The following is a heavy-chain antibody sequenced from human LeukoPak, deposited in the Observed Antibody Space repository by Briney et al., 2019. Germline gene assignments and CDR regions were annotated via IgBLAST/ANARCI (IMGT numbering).Heavy chain of an antibody. Sequence: SETLSLTCTVSGGSISSSSYYWGWIRQPPGKGLEWIGSIYYSGSTYYNPSLKSRVTISADTSKNQFSLKLSSVTAADTAVYYCARGNTYYDFWSGYYSRAFDIWGQGTMVTVSS. CDR3: ARGNTYYDFWSGYYSRAFDI. CDR1: GGSISSSSYY. J-gene: IGHJ3*02. D-gene: IGHD3-3*01. V-gene: IGHV4-39*07. CDR2: IYYSGST.